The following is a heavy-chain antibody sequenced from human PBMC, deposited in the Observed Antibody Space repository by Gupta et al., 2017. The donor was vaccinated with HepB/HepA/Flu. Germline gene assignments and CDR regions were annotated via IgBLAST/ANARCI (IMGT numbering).Heavy chain of an antibody. CDR3: AIGAKQWLAAIDD. Sequence: QLHLQDSGPGLVNPSETLSLTCTVSGGSLSSSSYYCGWIRQPPGKGLEWIGSIYYSESTYYNTSVKSRVNMSVDTSKNKLSLKRGAVTAADTGVCYCAIGAKQWLAAIDDWGQGTMVTVSS. CDR2: IYYSEST. D-gene: IGHD6-19*01. V-gene: IGHV4-39*01. J-gene: IGHJ4*02. CDR1: GGSLSSSSYY.